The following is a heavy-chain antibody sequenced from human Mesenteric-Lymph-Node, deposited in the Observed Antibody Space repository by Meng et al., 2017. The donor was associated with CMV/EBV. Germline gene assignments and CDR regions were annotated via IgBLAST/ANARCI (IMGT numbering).Heavy chain of an antibody. J-gene: IGHJ4*02. CDR3: ARAVEMATDYFDY. Sequence: SETLSLTCTVSGDSISNYYWSWIRQPPGKGLEWIGFIYDSGSTNYNPSLKSRVTISVDTSKNQFSLKLSSVTAADTAVYYCARAVEMATDYFDYWGQGTLVTVSS. CDR2: IYDSGST. D-gene: IGHD5-24*01. V-gene: IGHV4-59*01. CDR1: GDSISNYY.